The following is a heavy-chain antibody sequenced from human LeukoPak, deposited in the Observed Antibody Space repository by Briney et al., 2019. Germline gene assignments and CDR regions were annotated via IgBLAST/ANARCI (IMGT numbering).Heavy chain of an antibody. Sequence: KPSETLSLTCAVYGGSFSGYYWSWIRQPPGKGLEWIGEINHSGSTNYNPSLKSRVTISVDTSKNQFSLKLSSVTAADTAVYYCARSRVPAAIANPGDDAFDIWGQGTMVTVSS. J-gene: IGHJ3*02. CDR3: ARSRVPAAIANPGDDAFDI. D-gene: IGHD2-2*01. CDR2: INHSGST. V-gene: IGHV4-34*01. CDR1: GGSFSGYY.